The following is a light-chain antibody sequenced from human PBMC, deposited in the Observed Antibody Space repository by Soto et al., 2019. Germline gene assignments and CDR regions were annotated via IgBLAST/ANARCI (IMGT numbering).Light chain of an antibody. CDR2: GAS. V-gene: IGKV3-15*01. Sequence: EIVMTQSPATLSVSPGERATLSCRASQSVSSSYLAWYQQKPGQAHRLLIYGASTRATGIPAWFSGSGSGTEFTLTIRSLQSEDFAVYYCKQYNNWPRTFGQGTKVDIK. CDR1: QSVSSSY. CDR3: KQYNNWPRT. J-gene: IGKJ1*01.